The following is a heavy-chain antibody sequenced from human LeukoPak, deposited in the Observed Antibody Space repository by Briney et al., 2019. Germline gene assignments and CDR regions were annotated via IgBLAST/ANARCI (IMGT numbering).Heavy chain of an antibody. J-gene: IGHJ4*02. D-gene: IGHD1-1*01. Sequence: SETLSLTCAVSGGSISSGGYSWSWIRQPPGKGLEWIGYIYHSGSTYYNPSLKSRVTISVDRSKNQFSLKLSSVTAADTAVYYCARGTNLVGPPGYWGQGTLVTVSS. CDR2: IYHSGST. CDR1: GGSISSGGYS. V-gene: IGHV4-30-2*01. CDR3: ARGTNLVGPPGY.